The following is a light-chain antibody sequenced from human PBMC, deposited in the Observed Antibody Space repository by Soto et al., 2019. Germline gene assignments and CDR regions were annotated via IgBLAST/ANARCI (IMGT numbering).Light chain of an antibody. CDR3: QQDEDFCT. Sequence: DIQMTQSPSTLSASVGDRVTITCRASQNIARSLAWYQQKPGKAPKVLIYQASSLDSGVPSRFSGRGFGTEFTLTINSLQPDDSATYYCQQDEDFCTFGQGNQVDIK. CDR2: QAS. V-gene: IGKV1-5*03. CDR1: QNIARS. J-gene: IGKJ1*01.